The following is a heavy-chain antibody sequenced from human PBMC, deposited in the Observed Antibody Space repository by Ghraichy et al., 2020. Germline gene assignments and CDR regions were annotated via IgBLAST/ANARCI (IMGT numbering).Heavy chain of an antibody. Sequence: GGSLRLSCAASGFTVSSNYMSWVRQAPGKGLEWVSVIYSGGSTYYADSVKGRFTISRDNSKNTLYLQMNSLRAEDTAVYYCARATYSGSYFDYWCQGTLVTVSS. D-gene: IGHD1-26*01. J-gene: IGHJ4*02. CDR1: GFTVSSNY. V-gene: IGHV3-53*01. CDR2: IYSGGST. CDR3: ARATYSGSYFDY.